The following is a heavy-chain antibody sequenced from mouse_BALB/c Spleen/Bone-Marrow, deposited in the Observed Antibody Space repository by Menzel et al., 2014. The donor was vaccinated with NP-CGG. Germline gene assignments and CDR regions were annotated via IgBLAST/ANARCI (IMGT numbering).Heavy chain of an antibody. J-gene: IGHJ2*01. CDR3: ARDYFDY. CDR2: ISYSGST. V-gene: IGHV3-2*02. CDR1: GYSITSDYA. Sequence: EVQLVESGPGLAKPSQSLSLTCTVTGYSITSDYAWNWIRQFPGNKLEWMGYISYSGSTSYNPSLKSRISITRDTSKNQFFLQLNSVTTEDTATCYCARDYFDYWGQGTTLTVSS.